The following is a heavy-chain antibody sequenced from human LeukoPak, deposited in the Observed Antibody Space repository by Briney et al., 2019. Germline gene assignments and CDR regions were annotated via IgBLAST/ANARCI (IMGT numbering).Heavy chain of an antibody. V-gene: IGHV4-59*11. Sequence: SGTLSLTCTVSGGSISSHYWSWIRQPPGKGLEWIGYIYYSGSTNYNPSLKSRVTISVDTSKNQFSLKLSSVTAADTAVYYCARGGYYDSSGYYENWGQGTLVTVSS. D-gene: IGHD3-22*01. J-gene: IGHJ4*02. CDR3: ARGGYYDSSGYYEN. CDR2: IYYSGST. CDR1: GGSISSHY.